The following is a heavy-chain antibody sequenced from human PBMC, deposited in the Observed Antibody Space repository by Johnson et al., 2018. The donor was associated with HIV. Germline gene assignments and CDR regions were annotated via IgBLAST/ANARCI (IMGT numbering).Heavy chain of an antibody. Sequence: QVQLVESGGGLVKPGGSLRLSCAASGFTFSDYYMSWIRQAPGKGLERVSYISWTSGSIGYADSVKGRSTISRDNAKNSLYLQMNSLRAEDTAVYYCARDALQQLVPRGAFNLWGQGTMVTVSS. CDR2: ISWTSGSI. J-gene: IGHJ3*01. CDR3: ARDALQQLVPRGAFNL. CDR1: GFTFSDYY. D-gene: IGHD6-13*01. V-gene: IGHV3-11*04.